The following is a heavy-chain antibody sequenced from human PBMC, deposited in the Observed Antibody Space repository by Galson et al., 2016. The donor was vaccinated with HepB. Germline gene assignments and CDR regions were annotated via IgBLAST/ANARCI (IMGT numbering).Heavy chain of an antibody. J-gene: IGHJ4*02. CDR3: ANVDWGTKWGC. CDR2: LHGVGGDT. CDR1: GFTLRNYP. Sequence: SLRLSCAASGFTLRNYPMSWVRQAPGKGLEWVSALHGVGGDTFYADSVKGRFAVSRDDSKNTMYLQMSSLRAEDAAVYYCANVDWGTKWGCWGQGTLVTVSS. D-gene: IGHD3-16*01. V-gene: IGHV3-23*01.